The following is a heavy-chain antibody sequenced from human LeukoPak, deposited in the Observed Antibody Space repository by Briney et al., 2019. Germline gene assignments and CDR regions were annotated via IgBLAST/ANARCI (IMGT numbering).Heavy chain of an antibody. CDR1: GFTFSGSA. V-gene: IGHV3-73*01. J-gene: IGHJ4*02. CDR2: IRSKANSYAT. D-gene: IGHD3-22*01. Sequence: PGGSLRLSCAASGFTFSGSAMHWLRQASGKGREWVGRIRSKANSYATAYAASVKGRFTISRDDSKNTAYLQKNSPKTEDTAVYYCTRPMYYDSSGYYCFDYWGQGTLVTVSS. CDR3: TRPMYYDSSGYYCFDY.